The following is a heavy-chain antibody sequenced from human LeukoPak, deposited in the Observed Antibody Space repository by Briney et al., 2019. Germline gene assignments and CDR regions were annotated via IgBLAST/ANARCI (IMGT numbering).Heavy chain of an antibody. CDR2: IGPSSNAI. D-gene: IGHD5-24*01. V-gene: IGHV3-48*04. CDR3: VKRDGYKPWDYNGMDV. J-gene: IGHJ6*02. Sequence: GGSLRLSCAASGFTFSGYSMNWVRQAPGKGLEWVSYIGPSSNAIHYPDSVKGRFIISRDNAKNTLYLQMNSLRAEDTAVYYCVKRDGYKPWDYNGMDVWGQRTAVPVSS. CDR1: GFTFSGYS.